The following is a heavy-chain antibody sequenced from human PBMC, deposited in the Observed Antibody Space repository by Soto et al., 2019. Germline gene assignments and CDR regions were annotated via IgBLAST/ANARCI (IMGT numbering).Heavy chain of an antibody. CDR3: ARGSEYSNVYGYYYYAMDV. V-gene: IGHV3-21*04. D-gene: IGHD4-4*01. Sequence: PGGSLRLSCAASGITFNSYSMNWVRQAPGKGLEWVSSISSVSTYIYYADSVKGRFTISRDSSKNTVFLQVNSLRAEDTAVYYCARGSEYSNVYGYYYYAMDVWGQGTTVTV. CDR2: ISSVSTYI. CDR1: GITFNSYS. J-gene: IGHJ6*02.